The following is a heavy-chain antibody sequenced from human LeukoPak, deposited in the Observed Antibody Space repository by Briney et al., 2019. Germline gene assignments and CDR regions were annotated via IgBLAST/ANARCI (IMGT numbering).Heavy chain of an antibody. CDR2: ISGSGGST. J-gene: IGHJ4*02. D-gene: IGHD3-22*01. V-gene: IGHV3-23*01. Sequence: GGSLRLSCAASGFTFSSYAMSWVRQAPGKGLEWVSAISGSGGSTCYADSVKGRFTISRDNSKNTLYLQMNSLRAEDTAVYYCANIRTPTYYYDSSGWNDYWGQGTLVTVSS. CDR3: ANIRTPTYYYDSSGWNDY. CDR1: GFTFSSYA.